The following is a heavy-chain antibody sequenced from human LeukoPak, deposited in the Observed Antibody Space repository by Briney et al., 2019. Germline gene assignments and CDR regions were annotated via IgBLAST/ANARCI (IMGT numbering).Heavy chain of an antibody. D-gene: IGHD6-6*01. CDR3: AGSGIAARPDSYYYYGMDV. J-gene: IGHJ6*02. CDR1: GGSFSGYY. Sequence: SETLPLTCAVYGGSFSGYYWSWIRQPPGKGLEWIGYIYYSGSTNYNPSLKSRVTISVDTSKNQFSLKLSSVTAADTAVYYCAGSGIAARPDSYYYYGMDVWGQGTTVTVSS. CDR2: IYYSGST. V-gene: IGHV4-59*01.